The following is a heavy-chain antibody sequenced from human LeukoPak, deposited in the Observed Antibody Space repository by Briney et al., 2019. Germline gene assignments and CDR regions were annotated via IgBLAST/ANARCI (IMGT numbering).Heavy chain of an antibody. D-gene: IGHD4-17*01. V-gene: IGHV3-15*01. J-gene: IGHJ6*03. CDR1: GFTFSSYA. Sequence: GGSLRLSCAASGFTFSSYAMSWVRQAPGKGLEWVGRIKSKPDGGATDYAAPVQDRFTISRDDSKHTLFLQMNSLKTEDTAVYYCTTALPGDYGDFYYYYMDVWGKGTTVTVSS. CDR3: TTALPGDYGDFYYYYMDV. CDR2: IKSKPDGGAT.